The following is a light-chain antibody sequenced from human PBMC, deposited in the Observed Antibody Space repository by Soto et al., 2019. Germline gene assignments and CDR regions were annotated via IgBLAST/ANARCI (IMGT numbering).Light chain of an antibody. J-gene: IGLJ2*01. CDR3: QSYDTRLRWV. CDR1: SSNFGANFD. Sequence: QSVLTQPPSVSGAPGQRVTISCTGSSSNFGANFDVQWYQQLPGTAPKLLIYGDTIRPSGVPDRFSGFKSGTSASLAITGLQAEDEADYYCQSYDTRLRWVFGGGTKLTVL. CDR2: GDT. V-gene: IGLV1-40*01.